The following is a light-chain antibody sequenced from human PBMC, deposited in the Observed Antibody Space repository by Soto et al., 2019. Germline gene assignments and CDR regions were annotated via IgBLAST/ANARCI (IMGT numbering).Light chain of an antibody. CDR2: DAS. CDR1: QSISKY. J-gene: IGKJ2*01. V-gene: IGKV1-5*01. CDR3: HQYAGEPFT. Sequence: DIQMTQSPSTLSVFVGDRVTITCRASQSISKYLGWYQQKPGKAPNLLIYDASILESGVPSRFSGSGSGTEFSLTISSVQAEDVAVYYCHQYAGEPFTFGQGTKLEIK.